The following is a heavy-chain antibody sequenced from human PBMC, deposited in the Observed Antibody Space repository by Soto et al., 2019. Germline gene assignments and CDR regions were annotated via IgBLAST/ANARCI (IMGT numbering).Heavy chain of an antibody. CDR2: IYYSGST. J-gene: IGHJ1*01. Sequence: SETLSLTCTVSGGSISSDGYYWSWIRQHPGKGLEWIGYIYYSGSTYYNPSLKSRVSISVDTSNNQFSLKLSSVTAADTAVYYCARLYYYDSSGYYYGHFQHWGQGTLVTVSS. CDR3: ARLYYYDSSGYYYGHFQH. CDR1: GGSISSDGYY. V-gene: IGHV4-31*03. D-gene: IGHD3-22*01.